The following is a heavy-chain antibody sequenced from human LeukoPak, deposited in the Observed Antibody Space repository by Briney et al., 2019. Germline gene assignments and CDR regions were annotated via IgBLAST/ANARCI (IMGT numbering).Heavy chain of an antibody. CDR2: IWYDGSNK. J-gene: IGHJ4*02. D-gene: IGHD3-10*01. CDR1: GFTFSSYG. CDR3: ARDTHDYYGSGSFLN. V-gene: IGHV3-33*01. Sequence: QPGRSLRLSCAASGFTFSSYGMHWVRQAPGKGLEWVAVIWYDGSNKYYADSVKGRFTISRDNSKNTLYLQMNSLRAEDTAVYYCARDTHDYYGSGSFLNWGQGTLVTVSS.